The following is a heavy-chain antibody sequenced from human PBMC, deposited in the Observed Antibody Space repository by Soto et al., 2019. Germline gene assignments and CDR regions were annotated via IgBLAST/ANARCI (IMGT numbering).Heavy chain of an antibody. D-gene: IGHD5-18*01. CDR1: GGSISSYY. CDR3: ARGPRGYVYYHGMDV. V-gene: IGHV4-4*07. CDR2: IDTSGTT. Sequence: KPSETLSLTCTVSGGSISSYYCSWIRQAAGKGPEWIGRIDTSGTTNYNPSLKSRVTMSVDASKSQFSLNLSSVTAADTAVYYCARGPRGYVYYHGMDVWGQGTSVTVSS. J-gene: IGHJ6*02.